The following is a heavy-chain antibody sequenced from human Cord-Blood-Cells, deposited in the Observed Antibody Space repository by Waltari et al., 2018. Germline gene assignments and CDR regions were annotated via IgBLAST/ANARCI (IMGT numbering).Heavy chain of an antibody. Sequence: QVQLQESRPRLAKPSQTLRLTCTVSGGAISTRGYSCTCIRQHPGKGLEWIGYIYYSGSTYYNPSLKSRVTISVDTSKNQFSLKLSSVTAADTAVYYCARDSLYSGSYYAFDIWGQGTMVTVSS. CDR1: GGAISTRGYS. CDR2: IYYSGST. V-gene: IGHV4-31*03. CDR3: ARDSLYSGSYYAFDI. D-gene: IGHD1-26*01. J-gene: IGHJ3*02.